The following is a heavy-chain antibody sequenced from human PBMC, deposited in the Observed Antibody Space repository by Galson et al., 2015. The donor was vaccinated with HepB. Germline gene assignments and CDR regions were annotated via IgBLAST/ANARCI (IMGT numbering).Heavy chain of an antibody. CDR1: GFTFSSYA. D-gene: IGHD3-10*01. CDR2: ISYDGSNK. J-gene: IGHJ4*02. V-gene: IGHV3-30*04. CDR3: ARDHYYFGSGTHMGYFDY. Sequence: SLRLSCAASGFTFSSYAMNWVRQAPGKGLEWVAIISYDGSNKYYADSVKGRFTISRDNSKKTLYLQMNSLRAEDTAVYYCARDHYYFGSGTHMGYFDYWGQGTLVTVSS.